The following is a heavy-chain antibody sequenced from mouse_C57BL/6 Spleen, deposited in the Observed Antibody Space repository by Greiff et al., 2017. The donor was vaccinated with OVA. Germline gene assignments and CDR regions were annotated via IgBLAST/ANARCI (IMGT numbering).Heavy chain of an antibody. CDR3: ARTGGGGDY. V-gene: IGHV1-76*01. CDR2: IYPGSGNT. J-gene: IGHJ2*01. CDR1: GYTFTDYY. Sequence: QVQLQQSGAELVRPGASVKLSCKASGYTFTDYYINWVKQRPGQGLEWIARIYPGSGNTYYNEKFKGKATLTAEKSSSTAYMQLSSLTSEDSAVYFCARTGGGGDYWGQGTTLTVSS. D-gene: IGHD1-1*02.